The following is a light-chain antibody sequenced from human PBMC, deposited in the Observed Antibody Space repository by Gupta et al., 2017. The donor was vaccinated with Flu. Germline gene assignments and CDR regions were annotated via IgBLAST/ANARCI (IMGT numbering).Light chain of an antibody. CDR2: KAS. Sequence: SKITQSPSTLSASVGDRVTITCRTSQNINGWLAWYQQRPGEAPNLLISKASSLERGVPSRFSGSGSGTEFTLTISGLQPEDFATYYCQQYNTDFWTFGQGTKVDVK. CDR1: QNINGW. J-gene: IGKJ1*01. V-gene: IGKV1-5*03. CDR3: QQYNTDFWT.